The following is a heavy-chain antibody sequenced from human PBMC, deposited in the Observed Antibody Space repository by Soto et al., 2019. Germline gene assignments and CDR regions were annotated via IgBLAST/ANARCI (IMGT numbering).Heavy chain of an antibody. J-gene: IGHJ4*02. CDR2: ISPSGST. V-gene: IGHV4-30-2*01. CDR1: GGSISSGGYS. D-gene: IGHD2-15*01. CDR3: ARGQVVAAPH. Sequence: QLQLQESGSGLVKPSQTLSLTCAVSGGSISSGGYSWSWIRQPPGKGLEWIGYISPSGSTYYNPSLKSRVTMSVDRSKNQFSLKLSSGTAADTAVYYCARGQVVAAPHWGQGTLVTVSS.